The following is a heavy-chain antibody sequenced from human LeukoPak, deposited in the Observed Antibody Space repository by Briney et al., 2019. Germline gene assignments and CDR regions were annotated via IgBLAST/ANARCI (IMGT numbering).Heavy chain of an antibody. D-gene: IGHD2-15*01. V-gene: IGHV1-69*05. CDR2: IIPIFGTA. J-gene: IGHJ4*02. CDR3: ARVTWKTVVAAPDY. Sequence: ASVKVSCKASGGTFSSYAISWVRQAPGQGLEWMGRIIPIFGTANYAQKFQGRVTITTDESTSTAYMELSSLRSEDTAVYYCARVTWKTVVAAPDYWGQGTLVTVSS. CDR1: GGTFSSYA.